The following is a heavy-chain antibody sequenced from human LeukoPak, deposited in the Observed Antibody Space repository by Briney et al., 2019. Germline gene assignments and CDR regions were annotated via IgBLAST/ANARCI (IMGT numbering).Heavy chain of an antibody. V-gene: IGHV1-8*01. CDR2: MNANSGNA. Sequence: GASVKVSCKASGYTFTSYDINWVRQAPGQGLEWMGWMNANSGNANYAQKFQGRVTMTRNTSISTAYMELSSLRSEDTAVYYCTGITMVRGVIDPDYYYVMDVSGQGTTFTVSS. J-gene: IGHJ6*02. CDR1: GYTFTSYD. D-gene: IGHD3-10*01. CDR3: TGITMVRGVIDPDYYYVMDV.